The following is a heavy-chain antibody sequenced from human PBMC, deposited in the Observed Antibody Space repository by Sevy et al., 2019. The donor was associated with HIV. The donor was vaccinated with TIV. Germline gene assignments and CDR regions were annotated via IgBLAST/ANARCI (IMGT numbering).Heavy chain of an antibody. CDR1: GYKFTSYW. J-gene: IGHJ4*02. D-gene: IGHD3-22*01. V-gene: IGHV5-51*01. CDR2: IYPDDSEI. Sequence: GESLKISCKGSGYKFTSYWIAWVRQMPGKGLEWMGIIYPDDSEIRYSPSLQGQVTISVHKSISTDYLQWTNLKASDTAMYFCARRGYDSSGYPQYYFDYWGQGTMVTVSS. CDR3: ARRGYDSSGYPQYYFDY.